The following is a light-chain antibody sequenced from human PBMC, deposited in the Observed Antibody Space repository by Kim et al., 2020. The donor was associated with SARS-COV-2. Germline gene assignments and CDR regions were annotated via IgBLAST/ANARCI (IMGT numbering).Light chain of an antibody. CDR1: SSNVGGYNY. CDR2: DVT. Sequence: PGQSVTISFTGTSSNVGGYNYISWYQDHPGKAPKLMIYDVTKRPAGVPDRFSGSKSGNTASLTISGLQAEDEADYYCCSYAVSYVVFGGGTQLTVL. J-gene: IGLJ2*01. V-gene: IGLV2-11*01. CDR3: CSYAVSYVV.